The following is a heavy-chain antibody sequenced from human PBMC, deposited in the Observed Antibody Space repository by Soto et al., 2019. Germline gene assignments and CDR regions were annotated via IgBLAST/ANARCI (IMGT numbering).Heavy chain of an antibody. CDR1: GGSFNSYF. CDR3: TTSGRSWPDSFDI. J-gene: IGHJ3*02. Sequence: QVQLQQWGAGLLKPSETLSLTCAIYGGSFNSYFWNWVRQPPGKGLEWIGEVTPGGRSNYNPSLKSRVTISKDTSKNQFSLEVNSVTAADTAVYYYTTSGRSWPDSFDIWGKGAMVTVSS. CDR2: VTPGGRS. D-gene: IGHD6-13*01. V-gene: IGHV4-34*01.